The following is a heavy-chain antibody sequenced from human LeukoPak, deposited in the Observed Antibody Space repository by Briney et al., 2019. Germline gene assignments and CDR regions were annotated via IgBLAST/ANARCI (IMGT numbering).Heavy chain of an antibody. CDR3: ARAAAGTGNWFDP. J-gene: IGHJ5*02. D-gene: IGHD6-13*01. CDR2: IYYSGRT. CDR1: GGSITSSSYY. V-gene: IGHV4-39*01. Sequence: SETLSLTCTFSGGSITSSSYYWGGIRQPPSKGLEWIGSIYYSGRTDYNPSLKSRVTISVDTSKTQFSLKLNSVTAADTAVYYCARAAAGTGNWFDPWGQGTLVTVSS.